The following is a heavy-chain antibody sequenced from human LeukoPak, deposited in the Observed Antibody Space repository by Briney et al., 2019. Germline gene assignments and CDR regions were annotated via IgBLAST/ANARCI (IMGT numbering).Heavy chain of an antibody. D-gene: IGHD4-17*01. CDR1: GYTFTKYY. CDR2: INPSGEST. V-gene: IGHV1-46*01. J-gene: IGHJ4*02. CDR3: ARAKSRDYGIDY. Sequence: ASVKVSCKTSGYTFTKYYLHWVRQPPTQGLERMGIINPSGESTMYAQKFQGRVTMTRDTSTSTVYMELSSLRSEDTAVYFCARAKSRDYGIDYWGPGTLVTVSS.